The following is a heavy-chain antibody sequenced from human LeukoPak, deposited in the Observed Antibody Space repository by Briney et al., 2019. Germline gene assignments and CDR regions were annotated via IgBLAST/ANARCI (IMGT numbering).Heavy chain of an antibody. D-gene: IGHD3-3*01. CDR2: ISYGGSNK. Sequence: GGSLRLSCAASGLTFSSYAMHWVRQAPGKGLEWVAVISYGGSNKYHADSVKGRFTISRDNTKNSLYLQMNSLRAEDTAVFYCARDQYDTWSRRGNFDSWGQGTLVIVSS. V-gene: IGHV3-30-3*01. J-gene: IGHJ4*02. CDR3: ARDQYDTWSRRGNFDS. CDR1: GLTFSSYA.